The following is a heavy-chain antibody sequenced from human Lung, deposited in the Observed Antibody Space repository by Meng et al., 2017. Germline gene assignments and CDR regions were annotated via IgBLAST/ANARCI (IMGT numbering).Heavy chain of an antibody. V-gene: IGHV3-74*01. CDR3: ARDVAGRGGY. D-gene: IGHD2-15*01. J-gene: IGHJ4*02. CDR1: GFTFSSSW. Sequence: VQLVVAGEGLVQPGGSLSPPFAAAGFTFSSSWIHGVRQSPGKGLGWVSRINTDGTTTTYADSVKGRFTISRDNAKNTLYLQMNSLRGEDTAVYYCARDVAGRGGYWGQGTLVTVSS. CDR2: INTDGTTT.